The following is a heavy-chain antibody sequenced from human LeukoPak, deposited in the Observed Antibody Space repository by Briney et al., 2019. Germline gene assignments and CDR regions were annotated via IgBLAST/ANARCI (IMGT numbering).Heavy chain of an antibody. J-gene: IGHJ5*02. V-gene: IGHV3-7*01. D-gene: IGHD2-8*02. Sequence: PGGSLRLSCVASGFTFANHWMSWVRQASGKGPEWVANIKQDESKTYYLDSVKGRFTISRDNAKNSLYLQINSLRAEDTAVYYCARETSLYCSGNDCYWAFDRWGQGTLVTVSS. CDR3: ARETSLYCSGNDCYWAFDR. CDR1: GFTFANHW. CDR2: IKQDESKT.